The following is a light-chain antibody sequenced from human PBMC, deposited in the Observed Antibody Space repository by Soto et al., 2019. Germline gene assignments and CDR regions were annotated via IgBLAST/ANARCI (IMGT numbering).Light chain of an antibody. CDR1: SSDVGGYNY. CDR2: EVS. V-gene: IGLV2-8*01. CDR3: SSFAGNNNLGL. J-gene: IGLJ2*01. Sequence: QSVLTQPPSASGSPGQSVTISCTGSSSDVGGYNYVSWYQHHPGKAPKLMIYEVSKRPSGVPDRFSGSKSGNTASLTVSGLQADDEADYYCSSFAGNNNLGLFGGGTKLTVL.